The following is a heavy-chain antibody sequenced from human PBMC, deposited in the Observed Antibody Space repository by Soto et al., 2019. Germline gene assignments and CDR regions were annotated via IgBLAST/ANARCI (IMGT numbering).Heavy chain of an antibody. CDR2: ISAYNGNT. Sequence: QVQLVQSGAEVKKPGASVKVSCKASGYTFTSYGISWVRQAPGQGLEWMGWISAYNGNTNYAQKLQGRVTMTTDTSTSTAYMERRSQRSDDTAVDYCARDSPSRRYYYYGMDVWGQGTTVTVSS. V-gene: IGHV1-18*01. J-gene: IGHJ6*02. CDR3: ARDSPSRRYYYYGMDV. CDR1: GYTFTSYG.